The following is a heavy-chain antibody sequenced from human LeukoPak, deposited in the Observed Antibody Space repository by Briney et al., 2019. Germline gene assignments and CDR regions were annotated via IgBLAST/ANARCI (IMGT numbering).Heavy chain of an antibody. CDR3: ARDKYDAFDI. D-gene: IGHD2-2*01. Sequence: GGSLRLSCAASGFTFSSDWMSWVRQARGKGREGAADIKEDGSEKYYVDTVKGRFTIDRDNAKNSLYMQMNSLRPEDTAVYYCARDKYDAFDIWGHGTMVTVSS. J-gene: IGHJ3*02. V-gene: IGHV3-7*01. CDR2: IKEDGSEK. CDR1: GFTFSSDW.